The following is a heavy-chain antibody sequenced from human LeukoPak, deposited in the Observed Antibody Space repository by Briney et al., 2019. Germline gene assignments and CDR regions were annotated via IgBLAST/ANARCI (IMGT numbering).Heavy chain of an antibody. D-gene: IGHD5-18*01. V-gene: IGHV4-34*01. CDR3: ARVRYSYGHQVYGVDV. CDR1: GGSFNNYY. J-gene: IGHJ6*02. CDR2: INHSGST. Sequence: SETLSLTCAVYGGSFNNYYWSWIRQPLQPPGKGLEWIGEINHSGSTNYNPSLKNRVTISVDTSNNQFSLRLTSVTAADTAVYYCARVRYSYGHQVYGVDVWGQGTTVTVSS.